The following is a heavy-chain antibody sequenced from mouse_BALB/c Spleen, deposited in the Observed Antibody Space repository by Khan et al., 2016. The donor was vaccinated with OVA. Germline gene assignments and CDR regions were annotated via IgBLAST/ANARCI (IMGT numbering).Heavy chain of an antibody. CDR1: GYSITSDYA. Sequence: EVQLQESGPGLVKPSQSLSLTCTVTGYSITSDYAWNWIRQFPGNKLEWMGYINYSGSTSYNPSFKSRISFTRDTSKNQFFLQLNSVTTEDTANYSAARDGARSNYDMDYWGQGTAVTVSS. J-gene: IGHJ4*01. CDR3: ARDGARSNYDMDY. CDR2: INYSGST. V-gene: IGHV3-2*02. D-gene: IGHD1-1*02.